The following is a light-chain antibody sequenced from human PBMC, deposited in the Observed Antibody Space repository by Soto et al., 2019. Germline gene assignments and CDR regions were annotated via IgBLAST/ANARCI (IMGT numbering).Light chain of an antibody. CDR1: SSNIGAGYD. Sequence: QSVLTQSPSVSGAPGQRVTISCTGSSSNIGAGYDVHWYQQLPGTAPKLLIYDNSNRPSGVPDRFSGSKSGTSASLAITGLQAEDEAEYYCQSYDSSLSGSVFGGGTQLT. J-gene: IGLJ7*01. CDR2: DNS. CDR3: QSYDSSLSGSV. V-gene: IGLV1-40*01.